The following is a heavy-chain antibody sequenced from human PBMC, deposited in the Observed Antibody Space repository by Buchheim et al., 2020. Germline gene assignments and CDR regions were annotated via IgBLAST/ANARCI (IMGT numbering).Heavy chain of an antibody. D-gene: IGHD3-10*01. CDR2: TWYDGSNK. CDR3: ARDGHMVRGVITTNGMDV. Sequence: QVQLVESGGGVVQPGRSLRLSCAASGFTFSSYGMHWVRQAPGKGLEWVAVTWYDGSNKYYADSVKGRFTISRDNSKNTLYLQMNSLRAEDTAVYYCARDGHMVRGVITTNGMDVWGQGTT. J-gene: IGHJ6*02. V-gene: IGHV3-33*01. CDR1: GFTFSSYG.